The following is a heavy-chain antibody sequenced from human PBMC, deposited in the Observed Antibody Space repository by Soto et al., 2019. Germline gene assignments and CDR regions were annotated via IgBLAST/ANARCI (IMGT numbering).Heavy chain of an antibody. CDR1: GFTFRSFT. Sequence: EVQLLESGGGLVQPGGSLRLSCAASGFTFRSFTMAWVRQAPGNGLEWVSTINNNGAGTYYADSVKGRFTIARDNSKNMLYLEMKSLGAEDTAVYFGATEPEMPGRGLDYWGQGTLLTVSS. J-gene: IGHJ4*02. CDR2: INNNGAGT. D-gene: IGHD2-2*01. CDR3: ATEPEMPGRGLDY. V-gene: IGHV3-23*01.